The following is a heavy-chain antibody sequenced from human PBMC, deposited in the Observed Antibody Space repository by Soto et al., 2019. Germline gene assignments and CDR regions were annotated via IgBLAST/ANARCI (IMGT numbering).Heavy chain of an antibody. Sequence: GASVKVSGKASGYTFTDYYMHWVRQAPGQGLEWMGWINLNSGGTNYAQNFQGWATMTRDTSISTAYMELSRLRSDDTAVYYCARPSRNAFDIWGQGTMVTVSS. V-gene: IGHV1-2*04. CDR3: ARPSRNAFDI. J-gene: IGHJ3*02. CDR2: INLNSGGT. CDR1: GYTFTDYY.